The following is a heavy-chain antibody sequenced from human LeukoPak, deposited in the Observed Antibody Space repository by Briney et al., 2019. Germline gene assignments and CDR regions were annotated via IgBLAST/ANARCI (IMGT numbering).Heavy chain of an antibody. CDR2: ISDDGSRK. J-gene: IGHJ4*02. V-gene: IGHV3-30*18. CDR1: GVTCSFSG. D-gene: IGHD6-13*01. Sequence: GGSLRLYCAASGVTCSFSGMYWVRQAPGKGLEWVAFISDDGSRKYYADSVKGRFTMSRDNSKNTLFPQMNSLRTEDTAVYYCAKDRSTTWSFDYWGQGTLVTVSS. CDR3: AKDRSTTWSFDY.